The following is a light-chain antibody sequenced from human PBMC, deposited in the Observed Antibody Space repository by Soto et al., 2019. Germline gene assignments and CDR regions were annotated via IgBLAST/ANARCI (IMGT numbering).Light chain of an antibody. CDR2: GVT. Sequence: ALTQPASVSGSPGQSITLSCTGTSSDVGTYNYVSWYQQHPGKAPKLIIYGVTNRPSGVSNRFSGSKSGNTASLTISGLQAEDEADYYCSSYTSSSFVVFGGGTKLTVL. CDR1: SSDVGTYNY. V-gene: IGLV2-14*01. CDR3: SSYTSSSFVV. J-gene: IGLJ2*01.